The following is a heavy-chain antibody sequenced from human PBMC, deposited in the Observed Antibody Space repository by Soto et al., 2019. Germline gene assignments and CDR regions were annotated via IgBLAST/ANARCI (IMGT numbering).Heavy chain of an antibody. J-gene: IGHJ6*02. CDR1: GFTFSTYS. D-gene: IGHD2-2*02. CDR3: AREYTAWPLAYGLDV. Sequence: GGSLRLSCVGSGFTFSTYSINWVRQAPGKGLEWVSSISSRSDIYYADSVKGRFTISRDNAKNSVSLQMNSLRAGDTAVYYCAREYTAWPLAYGLDVWGQGTTVTVSS. V-gene: IGHV3-21*01. CDR2: ISSRSDI.